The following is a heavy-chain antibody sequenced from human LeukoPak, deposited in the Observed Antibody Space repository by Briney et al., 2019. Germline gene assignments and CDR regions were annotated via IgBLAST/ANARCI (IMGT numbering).Heavy chain of an antibody. D-gene: IGHD1-26*01. J-gene: IGHJ4*02. V-gene: IGHV4-4*07. CDR3: ARVSGSYSGGFDY. CDR2: IYSSGST. Sequence: SETLSLTCTVSGGSISGYYWSWIRQPAGKGLEWIGRIYSSGSTSYNPSLKSRLTMSVDTSKNQFSLKLSSVTAADTAVYYCARVSGSYSGGFDYWGQGTLVTVSS. CDR1: GGSISGYY.